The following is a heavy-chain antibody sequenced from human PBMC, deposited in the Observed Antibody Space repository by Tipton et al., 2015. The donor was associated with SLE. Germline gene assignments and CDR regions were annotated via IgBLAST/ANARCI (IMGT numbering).Heavy chain of an antibody. J-gene: IGHJ3*02. CDR3: ARGYSSGWYRNAFDI. CDR2: IYYSGST. Sequence: TLSLTCTVSGGSISSGGYYWSWIRQHPGKGLEWIGYIYYSGSTNYNPSLKSRVTISVDTSKNQFSLKLSSVTAADTAVYYCARGYSSGWYRNAFDIWGQGTMVTVSS. V-gene: IGHV4-61*08. CDR1: GGSISSGGYY. D-gene: IGHD6-19*01.